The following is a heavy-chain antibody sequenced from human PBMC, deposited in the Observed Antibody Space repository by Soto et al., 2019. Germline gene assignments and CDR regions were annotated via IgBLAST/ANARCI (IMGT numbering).Heavy chain of an antibody. D-gene: IGHD3-10*01. CDR2: IIPIFGTA. CDR3: ARKTRDYYGSGSWYYYYGMDV. Sequence: SVKVSCKASGGTFSSYAISWVRQAPGQGLEWMGGIIPIFGTANYAQKFQGRVTITADESTSTAYMELSSLRSEDTAVYYCARKTRDYYGSGSWYYYYGMDVWGQGTTVTVSS. J-gene: IGHJ6*02. CDR1: GGTFSSYA. V-gene: IGHV1-69*13.